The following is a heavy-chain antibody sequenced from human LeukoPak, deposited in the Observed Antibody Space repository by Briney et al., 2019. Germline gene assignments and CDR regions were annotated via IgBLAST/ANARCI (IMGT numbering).Heavy chain of an antibody. CDR2: INPNSGGT. Sequence: ASVKVSCKASGYTFTGYYMHWVRQAPGQGLEWMGWINPNSGGTNYAQKFQGRVTMTRDTSISTAYMELSRLRSDDTAVYYCARSILRSSPVDYWGQGTLVTVSS. D-gene: IGHD6-13*01. V-gene: IGHV1-2*02. J-gene: IGHJ4*02. CDR3: ARSILRSSPVDY. CDR1: GYTFTGYY.